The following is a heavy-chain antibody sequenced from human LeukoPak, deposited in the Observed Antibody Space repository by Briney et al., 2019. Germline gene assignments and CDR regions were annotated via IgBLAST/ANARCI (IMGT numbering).Heavy chain of an antibody. CDR3: ARDLIAAAGRNWFDP. Sequence: GGSLRLSCAASGFTFSSYWMHWVRHAPGKGLVWVSRINSDGSSTSYADSVKGRFTISRDNAKNTLYLQMNSLGAEDTAVYYCARDLIAAAGRNWFDPWGQGTLVTVSS. CDR1: GFTFSSYW. V-gene: IGHV3-74*01. CDR2: INSDGSST. D-gene: IGHD6-13*01. J-gene: IGHJ5*02.